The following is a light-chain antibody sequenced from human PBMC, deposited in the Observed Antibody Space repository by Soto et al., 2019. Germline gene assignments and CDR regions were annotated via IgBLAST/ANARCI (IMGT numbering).Light chain of an antibody. V-gene: IGKV3-11*01. Sequence: EIVLTQSPTTLSLSPGERATLSCRASQSVIRYLAWYQQRPGQAPRLIIYDASYRATGIPARFSGSVSGTDCTITISSLENEDGAVYYCQHRFNWTWTFGQGTKVDIK. J-gene: IGKJ1*01. CDR1: QSVIRY. CDR3: QHRFNWTWT. CDR2: DAS.